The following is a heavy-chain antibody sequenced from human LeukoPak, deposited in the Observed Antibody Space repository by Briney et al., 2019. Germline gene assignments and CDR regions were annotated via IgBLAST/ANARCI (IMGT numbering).Heavy chain of an antibody. V-gene: IGHV1-2*02. CDR2: INPNSGGT. D-gene: IGHD4-17*01. CDR1: GYTFTSYY. Sequence: ASVKVSCKASGYTFTSYYMHWVQQAPGQGLEWMGWINPNSGGTNYAQKFQGRVTMTRDTSISTAYMELSRLRSDDTAVYYCARGPTVTTIPFGYWGQGTLVTVSS. CDR3: ARGPTVTTIPFGY. J-gene: IGHJ4*02.